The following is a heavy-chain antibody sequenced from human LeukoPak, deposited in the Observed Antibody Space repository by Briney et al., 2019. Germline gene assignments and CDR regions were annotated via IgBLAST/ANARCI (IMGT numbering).Heavy chain of an antibody. CDR3: ASLKVLYFYDSSGHFAY. Sequence: SETLSLTCTVSGGSISSSSYYWGWIRQPPGKGLEWIGSIYYSGSTYYNPSLKSRVTLSVHTSKNQLSLKLSSVTAADTAVYYCASLKVLYFYDSSGHFAYWGQGTLVTVSS. CDR2: IYYSGST. D-gene: IGHD3-22*01. V-gene: IGHV4-39*01. CDR1: GGSISSSSYY. J-gene: IGHJ4*02.